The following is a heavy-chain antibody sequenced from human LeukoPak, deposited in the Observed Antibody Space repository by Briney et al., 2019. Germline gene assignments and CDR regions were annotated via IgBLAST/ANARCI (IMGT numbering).Heavy chain of an antibody. CDR3: ARGRIGFSREWFDP. D-gene: IGHD1-26*01. V-gene: IGHV1-3*01. CDR1: GYTFTSYA. J-gene: IGHJ5*02. Sequence: ASVKVSCKASGYTFTSYAMHWVRQAPGQRLEWMGWINAGNGNTKYSQKFQGRVTMTRNTSISTAYMELSSLRSEDTAVYYCARGRIGFSREWFDPWGQGTLVTVSS. CDR2: INAGNGNT.